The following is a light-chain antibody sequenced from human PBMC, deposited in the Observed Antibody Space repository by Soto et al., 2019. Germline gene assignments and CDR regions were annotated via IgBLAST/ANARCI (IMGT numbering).Light chain of an antibody. CDR1: QSVLDRSNNKNY. V-gene: IGKV4-1*01. J-gene: IGKJ1*01. CDR3: HQYNTSPQT. Sequence: DIVMTQSPDSLAVSLGERATINCESSQSVLDRSNNKNYLAWYQQKPGQPPKMLTYWASTRESGVPDRFSGSGSGTDFTLTISGLQSEDVAVYFCHQYNTSPQTFGQGTKVDIK. CDR2: WAS.